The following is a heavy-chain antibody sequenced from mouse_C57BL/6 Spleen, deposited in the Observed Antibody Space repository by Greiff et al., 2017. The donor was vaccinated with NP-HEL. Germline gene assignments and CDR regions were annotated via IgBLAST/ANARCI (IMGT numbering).Heavy chain of an antibody. CDR3: TRSGSMVTTDWYFDV. Sequence: QVHVKQSGAELVRPGASVTLSCKASGYTFTDYEMHWVKQTPVHGLEWIGAIDPETGGTAYNQKFKGKAILTADKSSSTAYMELRSLTSEDSAVYYCTRSGSMVTTDWYFDVWGTGTTVTVSS. CDR1: GYTFTDYE. V-gene: IGHV1-15*01. D-gene: IGHD2-2*01. J-gene: IGHJ1*03. CDR2: IDPETGGT.